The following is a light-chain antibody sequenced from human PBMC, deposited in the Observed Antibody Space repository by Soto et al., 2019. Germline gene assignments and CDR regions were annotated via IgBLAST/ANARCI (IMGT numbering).Light chain of an antibody. J-gene: IGKJ4*01. V-gene: IGKV1-39*01. CDR3: QQSFGTPLT. Sequence: DFQMTQSPSSLSASVGDRVTITCRASQNIKKYLNWYQQKPGKAPNLLIYTASSLQVGLPSRFSGSGSGTDFTLTISSLQPEDCATYYCQQSFGTPLTFGGGTKVEIK. CDR2: TAS. CDR1: QNIKKY.